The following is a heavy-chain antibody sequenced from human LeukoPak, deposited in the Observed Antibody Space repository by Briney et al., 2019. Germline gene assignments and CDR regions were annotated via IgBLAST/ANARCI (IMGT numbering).Heavy chain of an antibody. J-gene: IGHJ6*02. Sequence: ASVTVSCTASGYTFTSYAMHWVRQAPGQRLEWMGWINAGNGNTKYSQKFQGRVTITRDTSASTAYMELSSLRSEDTAVYYCARGEDDSSGYWIYYYYGTDVWGQGTTVTVSS. CDR2: INAGNGNT. CDR3: ARGEDDSSGYWIYYYYGTDV. D-gene: IGHD3-22*01. V-gene: IGHV1-3*01. CDR1: GYTFTSYA.